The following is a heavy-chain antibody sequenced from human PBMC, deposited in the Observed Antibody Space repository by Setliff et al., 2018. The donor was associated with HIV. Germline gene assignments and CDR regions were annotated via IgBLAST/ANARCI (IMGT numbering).Heavy chain of an antibody. CDR3: ARYSSSWHTLDY. Sequence: GGSLRLSCAASGFTFSTYNMNWVRKAPGKGLEWVSSISSSSSYINYSDSVKGRFTISRDNAKNYLYLQMNSLRAEDTAVYHCARYSSSWHTLDYWGPGTLVTVSS. D-gene: IGHD6-13*01. J-gene: IGHJ4*02. CDR1: GFTFSTYN. CDR2: ISSSSSYI. V-gene: IGHV3-21*01.